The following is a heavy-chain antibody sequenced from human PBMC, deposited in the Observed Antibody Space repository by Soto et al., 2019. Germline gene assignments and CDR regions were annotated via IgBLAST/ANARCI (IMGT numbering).Heavy chain of an antibody. Sequence: QVQLVQSGAEVKKPGSSVKVSCKASGGTFSSYAISWVRQAPGQGLEWMGGIIPIFGTANYAQKFQGRVTITADESTSTAYMELSSLRSEDTAVYYCARGREMATISDFDYWGQGTLVTVSS. CDR3: ARGREMATISDFDY. CDR1: GGTFSSYA. J-gene: IGHJ4*02. CDR2: IIPIFGTA. V-gene: IGHV1-69*01. D-gene: IGHD5-12*01.